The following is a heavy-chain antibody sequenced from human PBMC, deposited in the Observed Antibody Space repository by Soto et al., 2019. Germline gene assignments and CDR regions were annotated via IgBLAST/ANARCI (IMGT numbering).Heavy chain of an antibody. J-gene: IGHJ6*03. D-gene: IGHD4-17*01. CDR3: TSSDAYGDYYYYYYMDV. Sequence: GGSLRLSCAASGFTFSGAAMHWVRQASGEGLEWVGRIRSKVNSYATAYAASVKGRFTIVRDESKNTAYLQMNSLKTEETAVTYWTSSDAYGDYYYYYYMDVWGKGTTVTVSS. CDR2: IRSKVNSYAT. CDR1: GFTFSGAA. V-gene: IGHV3-73*01.